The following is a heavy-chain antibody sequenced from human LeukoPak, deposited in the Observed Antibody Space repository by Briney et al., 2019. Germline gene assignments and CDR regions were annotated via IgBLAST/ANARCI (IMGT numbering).Heavy chain of an antibody. Sequence: GGSLRLSCAASGFTFSTYWTSWVRQAPGKGLEWVANIKQDGSEKYYVDSVKGRFTISRDNAENSLYLQMNSLRAEDTAVYYCARLLMAARAYYYYGMDVWGHGTTVTVSS. D-gene: IGHD6-6*01. CDR2: IKQDGSEK. CDR3: ARLLMAARAYYYYGMDV. J-gene: IGHJ6*02. V-gene: IGHV3-7*05. CDR1: GFTFSTYW.